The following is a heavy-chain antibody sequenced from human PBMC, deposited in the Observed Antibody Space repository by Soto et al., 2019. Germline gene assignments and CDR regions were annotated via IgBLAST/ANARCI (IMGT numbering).Heavy chain of an antibody. CDR2: ISAYNGNT. CDR3: AREASGYDFWSGYRFDY. D-gene: IGHD3-3*01. V-gene: IGHV1-18*01. J-gene: IGHJ4*02. Sequence: ASVKVSCKASGYTFTSYGISWVRQAPGQGLEWMGWISAYNGNTNYAQKLQGRVTMTTDTSTSTAYMELRSLRSDDTAVYYCAREASGYDFWSGYRFDYWGQGTLVTVSS. CDR1: GYTFTSYG.